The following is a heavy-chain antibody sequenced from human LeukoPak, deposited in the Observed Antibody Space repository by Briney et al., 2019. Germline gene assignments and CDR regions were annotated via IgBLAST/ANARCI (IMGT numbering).Heavy chain of an antibody. CDR1: GFTFSSNY. V-gene: IGHV3-66*02. CDR3: ARAEVIAIFDY. Sequence: PGGSLRLSCAASGFTFSSNYMSWVRQAPGKGLEWVSVIYGGGSKYYADSVKGRFTISRDNSKNTLYLQMNSLRAEDTAVYYCARAEVIAIFDYWGQGTLVTVSS. D-gene: IGHD2-21*01. CDR2: IYGGGSK. J-gene: IGHJ4*02.